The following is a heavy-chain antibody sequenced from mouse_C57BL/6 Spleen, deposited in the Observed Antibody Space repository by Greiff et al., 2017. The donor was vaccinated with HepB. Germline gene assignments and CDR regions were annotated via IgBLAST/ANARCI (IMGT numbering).Heavy chain of an antibody. CDR1: GFTFSDYY. CDR2: INYDGSST. J-gene: IGHJ2*01. CDR3: AREGAVVLDY. Sequence: EVKLMESEGGLVQPGSSMKLSCTASGFTFSDYYMAWVRQVPDKGLEWVANINYDGSSTYYLDSLKSRFIISRDNAKNILYLQMSSLKSEDTATYYCAREGAVVLDYWGQGTTLTVSS. D-gene: IGHD3-3*01. V-gene: IGHV5-16*01.